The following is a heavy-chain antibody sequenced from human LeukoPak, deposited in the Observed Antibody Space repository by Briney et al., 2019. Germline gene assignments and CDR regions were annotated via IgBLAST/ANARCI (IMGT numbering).Heavy chain of an antibody. V-gene: IGHV4-34*01. CDR3: ARGGYGPRLGN. Sequence: PSETLSLTCAVYGASFSDYYWSWIRQSPEKGLEWIGEISNIGTTSNNPSLNSRVIMSVDTSKNQFSLRLSSVTAADTAVYYCARGGYGPRLGNWGQGTLVTVSS. CDR2: ISNIGTT. J-gene: IGHJ4*02. D-gene: IGHD3-16*01. CDR1: GASFSDYY.